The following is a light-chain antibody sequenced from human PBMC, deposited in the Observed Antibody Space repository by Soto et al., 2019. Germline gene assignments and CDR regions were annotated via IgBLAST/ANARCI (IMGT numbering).Light chain of an antibody. Sequence: DLQMTQSPSSLSASVGDRVTITCRASQGITDDLGWYQQKPGKAPKRLIYAASRLESGVQSRFSGSRSGTEFALKISSLHPEDFATHYCLQNNSYPLPFGQGTRLE. V-gene: IGKV1-17*01. CDR1: QGITDD. J-gene: IGKJ5*01. CDR3: LQNNSYPLP. CDR2: AAS.